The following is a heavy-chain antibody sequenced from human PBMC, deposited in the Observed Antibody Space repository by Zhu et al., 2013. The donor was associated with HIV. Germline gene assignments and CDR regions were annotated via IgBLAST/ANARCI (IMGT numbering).Heavy chain of an antibody. CDR2: MNPNSGNT. J-gene: IGHJ4*02. V-gene: IGHV1-8*01. CDR1: GYTFTSYD. D-gene: IGHD5-12*01. CDR3: ARGRWLQLRPSSQFRDY. Sequence: QVQLVQSGAEVKKPGASVKVSCKASGYTFTSYDINWVRQATGQGLEWMGWMNPNSGNTGYAQKFQGRVTMTRNTSISTAYMELSSLRSEDTAVYYCARGRWLQLRPSSQFRDYWGQGTLVTVSS.